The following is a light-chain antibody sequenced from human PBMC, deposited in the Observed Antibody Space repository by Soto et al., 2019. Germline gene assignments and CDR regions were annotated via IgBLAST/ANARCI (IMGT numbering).Light chain of an antibody. J-gene: IGLJ3*02. CDR3: AAWDDSLSGRV. V-gene: IGLV1-47*01. CDR2: KNN. Sequence: QSVLTQPPSASGTPGQSITISCSGSSSNIGSQYVYWYQQLPGTAPTVVIYKNNEPPSGVPDRFSGSKSGTSASLAISGLRSEDEADYYCAAWDDSLSGRVFGGGTKLTVL. CDR1: SSNIGSQY.